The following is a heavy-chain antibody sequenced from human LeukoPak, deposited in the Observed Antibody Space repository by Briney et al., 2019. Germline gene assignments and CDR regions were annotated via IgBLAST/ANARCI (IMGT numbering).Heavy chain of an antibody. J-gene: IGHJ4*02. Sequence: GRSLRLSCAASGFTFISYSMNWVRQAPGKGMEWVPYISSSSSTIYYADSVKGRFTISRDNAKNLLYLQMNSLRAEDTAVYYCARGVAVAGTSDYWGQGTLVTVSS. V-gene: IGHV3-48*01. CDR3: ARGVAVAGTSDY. CDR1: GFTFISYS. CDR2: ISSSSSTI. D-gene: IGHD6-19*01.